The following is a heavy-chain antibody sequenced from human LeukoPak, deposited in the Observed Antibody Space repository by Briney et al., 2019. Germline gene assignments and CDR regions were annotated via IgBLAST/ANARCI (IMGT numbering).Heavy chain of an antibody. J-gene: IGHJ4*02. CDR2: IRSKAYGGTT. CDR1: GFTFGDYA. Sequence: GGSLRLSCTASGFTFGDYAMSWFRQAPGKGLEWVGFIRSKAYGGTTEYAASVKGRFTISRDNAKNSLYLQMNSLRAEDTAVYYCASNTIFGDYFDYWGQGTLVTVSS. D-gene: IGHD3-3*01. V-gene: IGHV3-49*03. CDR3: ASNTIFGDYFDY.